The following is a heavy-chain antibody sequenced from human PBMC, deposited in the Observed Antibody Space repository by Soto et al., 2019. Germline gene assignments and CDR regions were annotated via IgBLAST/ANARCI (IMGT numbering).Heavy chain of an antibody. J-gene: IGHJ5*02. V-gene: IGHV1-3*01. CDR2: INPATGDT. CDR3: ARAAGRSKLLPFYFDP. Sequence: QVLLVQSGAEVQKPGASVRISCQASGYVFTTSAIHWVRQAPGQSLEWMGWINPATGDTKYSQNARGRVTFALDTSATTAYLDLRSLASHDTAVYYCARAAGRSKLLPFYFDPWGQGTLVTVSS. D-gene: IGHD6-13*01. CDR1: GYVFTTSA.